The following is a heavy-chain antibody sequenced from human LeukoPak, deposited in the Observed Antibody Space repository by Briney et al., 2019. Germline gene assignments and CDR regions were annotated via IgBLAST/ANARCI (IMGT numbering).Heavy chain of an antibody. D-gene: IGHD3-10*01. CDR2: ISWNSGSI. Sequence: PGGSLRLSCAASGFTFDDYAMHWVRQAPGKGLEWVSGISWNSGSIGYADSVKGRFTISRDNAKNSLCLQMNSLRAEDTALYFCAKDAVVRGVRPYYFDYWGLGTLVTVSS. V-gene: IGHV3-9*01. J-gene: IGHJ4*02. CDR1: GFTFDDYA. CDR3: AKDAVVRGVRPYYFDY.